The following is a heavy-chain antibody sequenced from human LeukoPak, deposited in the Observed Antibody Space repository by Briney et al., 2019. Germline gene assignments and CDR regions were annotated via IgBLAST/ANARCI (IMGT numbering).Heavy chain of an antibody. Sequence: PGGSLRLSCAASGFTFSSYAMSWVRQAPGKGLEWVSAISGSGGSTYYADSVKGRFTISRDNSKNTLYLQMNSLRAEDTAVYYWAKDPSDIVGVVAATPFDFWGQGTLVTVSS. D-gene: IGHD2-15*01. J-gene: IGHJ4*02. CDR3: AKDPSDIVGVVAATPFDF. CDR1: GFTFSSYA. CDR2: ISGSGGST. V-gene: IGHV3-23*01.